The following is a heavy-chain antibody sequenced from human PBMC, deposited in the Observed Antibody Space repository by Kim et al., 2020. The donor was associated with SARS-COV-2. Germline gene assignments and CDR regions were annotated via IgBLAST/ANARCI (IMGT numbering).Heavy chain of an antibody. CDR3: ARKRGSGSYYFDY. Sequence: SETLSLTCTVSGGSISSSSYYWGWIRQPPGKGLEWIGSIYYSGSTYYNPSLKSRVTISVDTSKNQFSLKLSSVTAADTAVYYCARKRGSGSYYFDYWGQG. V-gene: IGHV4-39*01. D-gene: IGHD3-10*01. CDR2: IYYSGST. CDR1: GGSISSSSYY. J-gene: IGHJ4*02.